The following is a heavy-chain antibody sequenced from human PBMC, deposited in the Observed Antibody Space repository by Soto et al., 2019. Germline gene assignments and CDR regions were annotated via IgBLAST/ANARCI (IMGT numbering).Heavy chain of an antibody. J-gene: IGHJ4*02. CDR3: ARDPWAADY. V-gene: IGHV3-66*01. CDR2: IYSGGST. CDR1: GFTVSTKY. D-gene: IGHD3-16*01. Sequence: GGSLRLSCAASGFTVSTKYMSWVRQAPGKGLEWVSVIYSGGSTFYADSVRGRFNISRDNSKNTMNLQMNSLRAEDTAVYYCARDPWAADYWGQGTLVTVSS.